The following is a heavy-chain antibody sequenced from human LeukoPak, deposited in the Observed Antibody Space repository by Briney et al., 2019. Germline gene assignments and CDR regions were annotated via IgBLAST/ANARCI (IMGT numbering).Heavy chain of an antibody. CDR2: INHSGST. J-gene: IGHJ6*03. V-gene: IGHV4-34*01. D-gene: IGHD1-1*01. Sequence: PSETLSLTCAVYGGSFSGYYWSWIRQPPGKGLEWIGEINHSGSTNYNPSLKSRVTISVDTSKNQFSLKLSSVTAADTAVYYCARQAGKTTYYYYMDVWGKGTTVTVSS. CDR1: GGSFSGYY. CDR3: ARQAGKTTYYYYMDV.